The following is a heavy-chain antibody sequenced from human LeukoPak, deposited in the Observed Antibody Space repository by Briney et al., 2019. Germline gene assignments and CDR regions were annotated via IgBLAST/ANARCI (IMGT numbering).Heavy chain of an antibody. J-gene: IGHJ5*02. Sequence: GGSLRLSCAASGFTFDDYAMHWVRQAPGKGLEWVSGISWNSGSIGYADSVKGRFTTSRDNAKNSLYLQMNSLRAEDTAVYYCARDYYDSSGYPAENWFDPWGQGTLVTVSS. D-gene: IGHD3-22*01. CDR1: GFTFDDYA. V-gene: IGHV3-9*01. CDR2: ISWNSGSI. CDR3: ARDYYDSSGYPAENWFDP.